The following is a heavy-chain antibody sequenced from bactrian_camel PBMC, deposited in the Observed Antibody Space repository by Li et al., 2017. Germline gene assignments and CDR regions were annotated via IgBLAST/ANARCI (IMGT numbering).Heavy chain of an antibody. CDR2: IYSGDGGDGLT. J-gene: IGHJ6*01. CDR3: AADTPLCLDVFGKVVPGLDDHGF. V-gene: IGHV3S61*01. D-gene: IGHD2*01. Sequence: VQLVESGGGSMQAGGSLRLSCTVSGSIRNCMGWFRQAPGKEREGVASIYSGDGGDGLTYYADSVKGRFTISKDNAENTWYLQMTELRPEDTALYICAADTPLCLDVFGKVVPGLDDHGFWGQGTQVTVS. CDR1: GSIRNC.